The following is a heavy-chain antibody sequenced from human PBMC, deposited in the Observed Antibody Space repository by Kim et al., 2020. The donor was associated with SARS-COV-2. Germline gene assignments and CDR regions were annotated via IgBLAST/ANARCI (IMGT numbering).Heavy chain of an antibody. V-gene: IGHV4-39*01. J-gene: IGHJ4*02. CDR3: ARARGYSYGSLDY. D-gene: IGHD5-18*01. Sequence: NPSRKSRVTISVHTSRNQCSLQRNAVTAADTAVYYCARARGYSYGSLDYWGQGTLVTVSS.